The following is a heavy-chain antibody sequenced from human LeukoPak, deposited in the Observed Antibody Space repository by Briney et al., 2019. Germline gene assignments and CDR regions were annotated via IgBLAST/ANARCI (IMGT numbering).Heavy chain of an antibody. V-gene: IGHV3-53*04. CDR3: AKSRGSSKSGPQWLAYFDY. J-gene: IGHJ4*02. CDR2: ICSGGST. CDR1: GFTFSNAW. Sequence: GGSLRLSCAASGFTFSNAWMSWVRQAPGKGLEWVSVICSGGSTYYADSVKGRFTISRHNSKNTLYLQMNSLRAEDTAVYYCAKSRGSSKSGPQWLAYFDYWGQGTLVTVSS. D-gene: IGHD6-19*01.